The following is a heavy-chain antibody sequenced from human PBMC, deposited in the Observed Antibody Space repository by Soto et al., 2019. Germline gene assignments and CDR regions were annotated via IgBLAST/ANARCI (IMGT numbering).Heavy chain of an antibody. J-gene: IGHJ4*02. CDR3: AAPSSGWYYFGY. V-gene: IGHV1-69*12. Sequence: QVQLVQSGAEVKKPGSSVKVSCKASGGTFSSYAISWVRQAPGQGLEWMGGIIPIFGTANYAQKFQGRVTITADESTSTAYRELSSLRSEDTALYYCAAPSSGWYYFGYWGQGPLVTVSS. CDR2: IIPIFGTA. D-gene: IGHD6-19*01. CDR1: GGTFSSYA.